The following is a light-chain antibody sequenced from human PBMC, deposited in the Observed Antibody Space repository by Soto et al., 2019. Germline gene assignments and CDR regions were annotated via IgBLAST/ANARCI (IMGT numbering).Light chain of an antibody. CDR3: QQYGSSPPWT. CDR2: GAS. Sequence: EIVLTQSPGTLSLSPGERATLSCRASQCVSSSYLAWYQQKPGQAPRLLIYGASSRATGIPDRFSGSGSGTDFTLTISRREPEDFAVYYCQQYGSSPPWTFGQGTKVEIK. V-gene: IGKV3-20*01. CDR1: QCVSSSY. J-gene: IGKJ1*01.